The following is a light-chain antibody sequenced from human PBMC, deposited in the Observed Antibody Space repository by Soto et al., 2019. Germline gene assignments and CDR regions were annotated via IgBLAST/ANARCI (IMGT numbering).Light chain of an antibody. J-gene: IGKJ5*01. CDR2: GAS. V-gene: IGKV3-20*01. Sequence: EIVLTQSPGTLSLSPGERATLSCRASQSVSSNYLAWYQQKPGQAPGLLIYGASTRATGIPVRFSGSGSGTEFTLTISRLEPEDFAVYYCQQYGSSPITFGQGTRLEIK. CDR1: QSVSSNY. CDR3: QQYGSSPIT.